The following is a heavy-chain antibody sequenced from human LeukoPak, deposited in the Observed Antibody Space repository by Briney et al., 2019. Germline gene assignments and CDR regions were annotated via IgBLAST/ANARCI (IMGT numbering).Heavy chain of an antibody. D-gene: IGHD3-9*01. CDR1: GYSFTSSW. CDR3: ARQLRYFDWVDY. CDR2: IYPGDSDT. V-gene: IGHV5-51*01. J-gene: IGHJ4*02. Sequence: GESLKISCKGSGYSFTSSWIAWVRQMPGKGLEWMGIIYPGDSDTRYSPSFQGQITISADKSISTAYLQWSSLKASDTAMYYCARQLRYFDWVDYWGQGTLVTVSS.